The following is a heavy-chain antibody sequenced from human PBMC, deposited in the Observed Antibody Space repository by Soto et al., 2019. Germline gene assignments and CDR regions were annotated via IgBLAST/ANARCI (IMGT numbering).Heavy chain of an antibody. Sequence: QVQLVESGGGVVQPGRSLRLSCAASGFPFTSYGMHWVREGPDEGLEWVAIISYDGSDKYYADSVKGRFTISRDNSKNTLYLQMNSLRPEDTALYYCVGGQYYFDYRGQGTLVIVSS. D-gene: IGHD3-10*01. CDR3: VGGQYYFDY. CDR2: ISYDGSDK. J-gene: IGHJ4*02. V-gene: IGHV3-30*03. CDR1: GFPFTSYG.